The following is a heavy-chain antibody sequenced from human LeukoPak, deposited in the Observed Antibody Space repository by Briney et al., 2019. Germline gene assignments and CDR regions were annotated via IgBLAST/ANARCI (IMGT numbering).Heavy chain of an antibody. CDR3: ARVGTPEGVDI. CDR1: GYTFSGYQ. J-gene: IGHJ3*02. D-gene: IGHD2-15*01. V-gene: IGHV1-2*02. CDR2: INPNSGDT. Sequence: ASVKVSCKASGYTFSGYQMHWVRQAPGQGLEWMGSINPNSGDTNYAQKFQGRVTMTRDTSISTAYMELSRLRSDDTAVYYCARVGTPEGVDIWGQGTMVTVSS.